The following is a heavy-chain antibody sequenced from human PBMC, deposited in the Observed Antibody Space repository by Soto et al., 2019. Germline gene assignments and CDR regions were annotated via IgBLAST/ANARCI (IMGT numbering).Heavy chain of an antibody. CDR2: IIPILGIA. CDR1: GGTFSSYT. V-gene: IGHV1-69*02. J-gene: IGHJ4*02. Sequence: ASVKVSCKASGGTFSSYTISWVRQAPGQGLEWMGRIIPILGIANYAQKFQGRVTITADKSTSTAYMELSSLRSEDTAVYYCARSVRPPYTIHDYWGQGTLVTVSS. CDR3: ARSVRPPYTIHDY. D-gene: IGHD3-3*01.